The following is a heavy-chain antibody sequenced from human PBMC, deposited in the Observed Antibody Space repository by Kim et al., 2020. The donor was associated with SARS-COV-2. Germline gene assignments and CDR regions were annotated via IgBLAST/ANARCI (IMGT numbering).Heavy chain of an antibody. CDR1: GFTFSSYA. V-gene: IGHV3-30-3*01. J-gene: IGHJ6*02. Sequence: GGSLRLSCAASGFTFSSYAMHWVRQAPGKGLEWVAVISYDGSNKYYADSVKGRFTISRDNSKNTLYLQMNSLRAEDTAVYYCARDGPWGWELPQSYYYYGMDVWGQGTTVTVSS. D-gene: IGHD1-26*01. CDR3: ARDGPWGWELPQSYYYYGMDV. CDR2: ISYDGSNK.